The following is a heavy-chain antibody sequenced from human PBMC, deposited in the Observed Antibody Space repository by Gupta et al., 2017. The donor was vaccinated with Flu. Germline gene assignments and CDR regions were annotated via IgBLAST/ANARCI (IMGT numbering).Heavy chain of an antibody. CDR2: ITASGAST. V-gene: IGHV3-23*01. Sequence: EVQLLECGGGLVQPGESLRPTCTPSGFSFSTYAMSWVRQSPGKGLEWVSAITASGASTYYADSVKGRFTISRDNSKNTIYLQMNSLRAEDTALYYCTKAPGEITTQLRLFWGRGTQVTVSS. CDR1: GFSFSTYA. D-gene: IGHD1-1*01. CDR3: TKAPGEITTQLRLF. J-gene: IGHJ4*02.